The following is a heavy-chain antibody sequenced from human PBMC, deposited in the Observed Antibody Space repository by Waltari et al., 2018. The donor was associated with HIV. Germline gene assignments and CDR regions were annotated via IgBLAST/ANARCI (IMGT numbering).Heavy chain of an antibody. J-gene: IGHJ4*02. CDR3: ARRGMDVISPFDS. D-gene: IGHD2-21*01. V-gene: IGHV4-34*02. CDR1: GGSFSDYY. CDR2: ISHSGSI. Sequence: QVQLQPWGAGLLKPSETLSLTCAVYGGSFSDYYWNWIRQSPGKGLGWLGEISHSGSINYNPSLQSRVTILVDTSKNQFSLKLSSVTAADTAVYYCARRGMDVISPFDSWGQGTLVTVSP.